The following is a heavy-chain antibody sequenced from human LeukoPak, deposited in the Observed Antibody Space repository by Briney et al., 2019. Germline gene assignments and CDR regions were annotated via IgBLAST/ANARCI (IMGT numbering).Heavy chain of an antibody. J-gene: IGHJ5*02. Sequence: NPGGSLRLSCAASGFTFSSYGMHWVRQAPGKGLEWVAFIRYDGSNKYYADSVKGRFTISRDNSKNTLYLQMNSLRAEDTAVYYCAKKPGGPYSYGYESGDPWGQGTLVTVSS. D-gene: IGHD5-18*01. CDR1: GFTFSSYG. CDR3: AKKPGGPYSYGYESGDP. V-gene: IGHV3-30*02. CDR2: IRYDGSNK.